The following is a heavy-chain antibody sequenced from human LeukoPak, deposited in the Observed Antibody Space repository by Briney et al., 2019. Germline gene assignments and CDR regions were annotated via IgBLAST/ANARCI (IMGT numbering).Heavy chain of an antibody. CDR1: GFTFSSYG. V-gene: IGHV3-30*02. D-gene: IGHD2-2*01. J-gene: IGHJ4*02. CDR2: IRYDGSNK. Sequence: SGGSLRLSCAASGFTFSSYGMHWVRQAPGKGLEWVAFIRYDGSNKYYADSVKGRFTISRDNSKNTLYLQMNSLRAEDTAVYYCAKDPLSYCSSTSCYWGYFDYWGQGTLVTVSS. CDR3: AKDPLSYCSSTSCYWGYFDY.